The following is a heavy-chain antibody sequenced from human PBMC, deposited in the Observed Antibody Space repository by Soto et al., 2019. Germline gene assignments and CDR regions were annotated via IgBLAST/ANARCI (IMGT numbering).Heavy chain of an antibody. CDR1: GGTFSSYA. CDR2: IIPIFGTA. Sequence: QVQLVQSGAEVKKPGSSVKVSCKAPGGTFSSYAISWVRQAPGQGLEWMGGIIPIFGTANYAQKFQGRVTITADESTSTGYMGLSRLRSEDTAVYYCARSQGGSSSLDIYYYYYYGMDVWGQGTTVTVSS. CDR3: ARSQGGSSSLDIYYYYYYGMDV. D-gene: IGHD2-15*01. V-gene: IGHV1-69*01. J-gene: IGHJ6*02.